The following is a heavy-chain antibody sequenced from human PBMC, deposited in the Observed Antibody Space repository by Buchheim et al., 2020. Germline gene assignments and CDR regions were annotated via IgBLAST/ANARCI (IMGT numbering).Heavy chain of an antibody. D-gene: IGHD4-17*01. V-gene: IGHV4-31*03. Sequence: QVQLQESGPGLVKPSQTLSLTCTVSGDSVSGGAYYWTWIRQHPGQGLEWIGYVHYSGSTYYNPSLKSRVALSIEKFKNQFSLRLNSMTAADTAVYFCARLLIDYGDYYFDSWGHGTL. CDR2: VHYSGST. CDR3: ARLLIDYGDYYFDS. J-gene: IGHJ4*01. CDR1: GDSVSGGAYY.